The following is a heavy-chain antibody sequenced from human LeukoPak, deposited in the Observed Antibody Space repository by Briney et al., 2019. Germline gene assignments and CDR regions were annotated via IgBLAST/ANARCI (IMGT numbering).Heavy chain of an antibody. J-gene: IGHJ4*02. CDR2: VIPIFGTA. CDR1: GGTFSSYA. CDR3: AEYYDSSGYYSH. Sequence: ASVKVSCKASGGTFSSYAISWVRQAPGQGLEWMGGVIPIFGTANYAQKFQGRVTITADESTSTAYMELSSLRSEDTAVYYCAEYYDSSGYYSHWGQGTLVTVSS. V-gene: IGHV1-69*13. D-gene: IGHD3-22*01.